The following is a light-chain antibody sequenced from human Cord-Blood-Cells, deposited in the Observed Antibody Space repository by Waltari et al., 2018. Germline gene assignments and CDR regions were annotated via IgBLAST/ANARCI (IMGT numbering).Light chain of an antibody. J-gene: IGKJ2*01. Sequence: DIVMTQSPDSLAVSLGERATINCKSSQSVLYSSNNKNYLAGYQQKPGRPPKLLLYWASTRESGVPDRFSGSGSGTDFTLTISSLQAEDVAVYYCQQYYSTPYTFGQGTKLEIK. CDR1: QSVLYSSNNKNY. CDR3: QQYYSTPYT. CDR2: WAS. V-gene: IGKV4-1*01.